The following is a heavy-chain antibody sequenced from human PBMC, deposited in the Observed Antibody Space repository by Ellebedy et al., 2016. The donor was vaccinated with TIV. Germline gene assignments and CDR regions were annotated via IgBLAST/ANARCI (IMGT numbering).Heavy chain of an antibody. CDR1: GFSFSSYA. Sequence: GESLKISCAASGFSFSSYAMHWVRQAPGKGLEWVAIMRYDGNYKDYADSVRGRFTISRDNAKNSMYLQLSSLKAEDTAVYYCARDASNRGDLDYWGQGTLVTVSS. D-gene: IGHD3-16*01. CDR3: ARDASNRGDLDY. J-gene: IGHJ4*02. V-gene: IGHV3-30*02. CDR2: MRYDGNYK.